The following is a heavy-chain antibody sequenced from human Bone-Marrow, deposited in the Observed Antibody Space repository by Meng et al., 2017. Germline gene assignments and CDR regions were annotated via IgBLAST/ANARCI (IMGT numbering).Heavy chain of an antibody. CDR1: GISVSDSD. Sequence: GESLKISCAVSGISVSDSDVHWVRQASGKGLEWVGRIGSKRKSYAAAYAAPVRGRFTISRDNTKNSLFLQMNSPRAEDTAVYYCARWFRNWGSYLWYFDLWGRGTLVTVSS. V-gene: IGHV3-73*01. CDR2: IGSKRKSYAA. J-gene: IGHJ2*01. CDR3: ARWFRNWGSYLWYFDL. D-gene: IGHD7-27*01.